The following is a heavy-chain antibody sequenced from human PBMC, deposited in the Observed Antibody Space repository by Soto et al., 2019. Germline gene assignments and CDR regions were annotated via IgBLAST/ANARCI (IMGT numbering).Heavy chain of an antibody. Sequence: QVRLVESGGGVVQPGGSLRLSCATSGFRLSSYAMHWVRQAPGKGLEWVALMSYDESKKYYADSVKGRFTISRDTSKNTLVLEMNNLGVEDTAVYYCAKDRRDGDFMHILVVDFWGQGALVTVSS. D-gene: IGHD2-15*01. CDR1: GFRLSSYA. V-gene: IGHV3-30*18. J-gene: IGHJ4*02. CDR3: AKDRRDGDFMHILVVDF. CDR2: MSYDESKK.